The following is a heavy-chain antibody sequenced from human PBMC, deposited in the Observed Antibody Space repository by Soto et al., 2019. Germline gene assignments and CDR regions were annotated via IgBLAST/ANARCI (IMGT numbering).Heavy chain of an antibody. CDR3: ARADYGDTKIYSFDH. D-gene: IGHD4-17*01. CDR2: ISPYNGKT. V-gene: IGHV1-18*01. CDR1: GHTFTEYG. Sequence: ASVKVSCKTSGHTFTEYGISWFRQAPGQGLEWMGWISPYNGKTNYIQEFQDRVTITTDTSSTTVYMDLRTLKSDDTAIYFCARADYGDTKIYSFDHWGQGTLVTVSS. J-gene: IGHJ4*02.